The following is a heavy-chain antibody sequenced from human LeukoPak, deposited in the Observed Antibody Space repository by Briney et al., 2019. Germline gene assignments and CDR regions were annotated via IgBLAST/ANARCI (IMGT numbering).Heavy chain of an antibody. V-gene: IGHV4-34*01. J-gene: IGHJ4*02. CDR2: INDSGGT. CDR3: ARRYSSSWFDY. CDR1: GGSFSSYY. Sequence: SETLSLTCSVYGGSFSSYYWSWIRQPPGKGLEWIGEINDSGGTNYNPSLKSRFTISVDTPKNQFSLKLSSVTAADTAVYYCARRYSSSWFDYWGQGTLVTVSS. D-gene: IGHD6-13*01.